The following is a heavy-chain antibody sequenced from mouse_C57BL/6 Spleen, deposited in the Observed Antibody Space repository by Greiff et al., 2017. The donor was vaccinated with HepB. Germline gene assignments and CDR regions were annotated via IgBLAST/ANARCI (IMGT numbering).Heavy chain of an antibody. CDR2: IDPEDGAT. J-gene: IGHJ2*01. D-gene: IGHD1-3*01. Sequence: EVQLQQSGAELVRPGASVKLSCKASGFNIKDYYMHWVNQRPEQGLEWIGRIDPEDGATEYDPKFQGKATMTADTSSHTAYMQLSSLTSEDSAVYYCTSGISYYFDYWGQGTTLTVSS. CDR1: GFNIKDYY. V-gene: IGHV14-1*01. CDR3: TSGISYYFDY.